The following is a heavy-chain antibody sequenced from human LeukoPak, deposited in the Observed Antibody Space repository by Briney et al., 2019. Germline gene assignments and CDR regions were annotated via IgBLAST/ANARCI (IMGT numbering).Heavy chain of an antibody. CDR2: MNPNSGNT. V-gene: IGHV1-8*02. CDR3: ASGVAGYYYYYGMDV. D-gene: IGHD6-19*01. Sequence: ASVKVSCKASGGTFSSYAISWVRQATGQGLEWMGWMNPNSGNTGYAQKFQGRVTMTRNTSISTAYMELSSLRSEDTAVYYCASGVAGYYYYYGMDVWGQGTTVTVSS. CDR1: GGTFSSYA. J-gene: IGHJ6*02.